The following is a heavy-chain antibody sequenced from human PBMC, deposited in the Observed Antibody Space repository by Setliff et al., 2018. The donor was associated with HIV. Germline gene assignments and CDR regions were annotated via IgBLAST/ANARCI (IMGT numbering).Heavy chain of an antibody. J-gene: IGHJ4*03. CDR3: ARALFTSGHYGADY. CDR1: GYTFIDNY. CDR2: INAYTGDT. Sequence: ASVKVSCKTSGYTFIDNYIHWVRQAPGQGLEWMAWINAYTGDTNYAQKFQGSVTVTRDTSISTAYMELSRLRSDDTAVYCCARALFTSGHYGADYWGQGTMVTVSS. D-gene: IGHD3-10*01. V-gene: IGHV1-2*02.